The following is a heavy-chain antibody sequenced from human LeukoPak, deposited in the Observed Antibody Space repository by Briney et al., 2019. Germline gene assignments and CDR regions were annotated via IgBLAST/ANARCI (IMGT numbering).Heavy chain of an antibody. J-gene: IGHJ6*03. V-gene: IGHV1-8*03. CDR2: MNPNSGNT. CDR1: GYTFTGYY. Sequence: ASVKVSCKASGYTFTGYYMHWVRQATGQGLEWMGWMNPNSGNTGYAQKFQGRVTITRNTSISTAYMELSSLRSEDTAVYYCARGVRYFDWLLPRDYYYYMDVWGKGTTVTVSS. D-gene: IGHD3-9*01. CDR3: ARGVRYFDWLLPRDYYYYMDV.